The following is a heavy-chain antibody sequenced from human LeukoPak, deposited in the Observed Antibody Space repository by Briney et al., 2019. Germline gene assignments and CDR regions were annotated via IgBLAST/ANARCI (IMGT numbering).Heavy chain of an antibody. CDR1: GGSINSNSYY. CDR3: ARQIRMGYCTNGVCYYFAY. CDR2: VYYSGST. D-gene: IGHD2-8*01. Sequence: SETLSLTCTVSGGSINSNSYYWGWIRQPPGKGLEWIGSVYYSGSTYYNPSLKSRVTISVDTSKNQFSLKLSSVTAADTAVYYCARQIRMGYCTNGVCYYFAYWGQGTLVTVSS. J-gene: IGHJ4*02. V-gene: IGHV4-39*01.